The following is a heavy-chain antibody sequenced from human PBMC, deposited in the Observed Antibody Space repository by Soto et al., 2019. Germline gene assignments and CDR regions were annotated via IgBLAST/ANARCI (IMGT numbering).Heavy chain of an antibody. J-gene: IGHJ3*02. CDR2: IRYNGNT. CDR1: GDSISSYS. D-gene: IGHD2-21*02. Sequence: SETLSLTCTVSGDSISSYSWSWIRQPPGKGLEWIGNIRYNGNTKYSPSLKSRVTMSVDTSKNQFSLKLSSVTAADTAVYYCARDIPPTPFVLVTAIREAFDIWGQGTMVTVSS. CDR3: ARDIPPTPFVLVTAIREAFDI. V-gene: IGHV4-59*12.